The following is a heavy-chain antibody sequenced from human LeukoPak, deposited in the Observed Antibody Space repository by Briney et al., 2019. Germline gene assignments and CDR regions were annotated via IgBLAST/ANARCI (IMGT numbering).Heavy chain of an antibody. CDR2: INHSGST. Sequence: SETLSLTCAVYGGSFSGYYWSWIRQPPGKGLEWIGEINHSGSTNYNPSLKSRVTISVDTSKNQFSLKLSSVTAADTAVYYCARGGASGYDYPRLPYNWFDPWGQGTLVTVSS. J-gene: IGHJ5*02. V-gene: IGHV4-34*01. CDR1: GGSFSGYY. D-gene: IGHD5-12*01. CDR3: ARGGASGYDYPRLPYNWFDP.